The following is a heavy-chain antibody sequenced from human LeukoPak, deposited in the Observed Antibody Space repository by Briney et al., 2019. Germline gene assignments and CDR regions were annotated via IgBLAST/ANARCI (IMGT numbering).Heavy chain of an antibody. D-gene: IGHD3-10*01. CDR1: GGSISSGSYY. Sequence: SETLSLTCTVSGGSISSGSYYWGWIRQPPGKGLEWIGSIYYSGSTYYNPSLKSRVTISVDTSKNQFSLKLSSVTAADTAVYYCARGYYYGSTEPYWYFDLWGRGTLVTVSS. J-gene: IGHJ2*01. CDR3: ARGYYYGSTEPYWYFDL. V-gene: IGHV4-39*07. CDR2: IYYSGST.